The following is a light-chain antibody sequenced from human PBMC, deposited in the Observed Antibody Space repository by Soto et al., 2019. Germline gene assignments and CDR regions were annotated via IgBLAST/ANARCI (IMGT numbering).Light chain of an antibody. V-gene: IGKV3-11*01. Sequence: EIVLTQSPATLSLYPGERATPSGRASPSVSSYLAWYQQNPGQASRLLIYDASNRATGITARFSGSGSGTDFTLTISSLEPEDFAVYYCQQRSNWITFGQGTRLEI. CDR1: PSVSSY. CDR2: DAS. J-gene: IGKJ5*01. CDR3: QQRSNWIT.